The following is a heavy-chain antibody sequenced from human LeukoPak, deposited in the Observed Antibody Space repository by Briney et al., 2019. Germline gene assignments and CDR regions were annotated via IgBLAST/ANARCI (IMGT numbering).Heavy chain of an antibody. D-gene: IGHD6-6*01. CDR3: TTDLGRSRIAPRFYY. CDR2: INPSGGST. J-gene: IGHJ4*02. Sequence: ASVKVSCKASGYTFTNYYIHWVRQAPGQGLEWMGVINPSGGSTSYAQMFQGRVTMTRDRSTNTLYMELSSLKTEDTAVYYCTTDLGRSRIAPRFYYWGQGTLVTVSS. CDR1: GYTFTNYY. V-gene: IGHV1-46*01.